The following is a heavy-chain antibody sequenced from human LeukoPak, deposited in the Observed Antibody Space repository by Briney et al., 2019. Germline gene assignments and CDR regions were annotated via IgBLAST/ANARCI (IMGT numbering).Heavy chain of an antibody. CDR2: IYYSGST. J-gene: IGHJ5*02. CDR1: GGSFSSYY. CDR3: ARVREYSSSSVDWFDP. V-gene: IGHV4-59*01. Sequence: SETLSLTCAVYGGSFSSYYWSWIRQPPGKGLEWIGYIYYSGSTNYNPSLKSRVTISVDTSKNQFSLELSSVTAADTAVYYCARVREYSSSSVDWFDPWGQGTLVTVSS. D-gene: IGHD6-6*01.